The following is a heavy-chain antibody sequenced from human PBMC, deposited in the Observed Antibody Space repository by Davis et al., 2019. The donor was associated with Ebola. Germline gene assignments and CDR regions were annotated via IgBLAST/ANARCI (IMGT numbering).Heavy chain of an antibody. CDR3: ARDYDTRGNAFDI. CDR1: GAPITSSSYY. D-gene: IGHD3-22*01. CDR2: IYYSGKT. J-gene: IGHJ3*02. V-gene: IGHV4-39*06. Sequence: PSQTLSLTCTVSGAPITSSSYYWGWLRQPPGKGLEWIGSIYYSGKTYYNPSHKGRVTISVDTSKKQFALRLGSVTAAAAAVYYCARDYDTRGNAFDIWGQGTMVTVSS.